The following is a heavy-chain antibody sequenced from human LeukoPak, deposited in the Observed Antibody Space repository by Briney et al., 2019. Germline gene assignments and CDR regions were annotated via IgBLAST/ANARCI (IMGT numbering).Heavy chain of an antibody. Sequence: SETLSLTCTVSGGSISSGDYYWSWIRQPPGKGLEWIGYIYHSGSTYYNPSLKSRVTISVDRSKNQFSLKLSSVTAADTAVYYCARDLKTEDPYTFDYWGQGTLVTVSS. J-gene: IGHJ4*02. CDR3: ARDLKTEDPYTFDY. D-gene: IGHD2-15*01. CDR1: GGSISSGDYY. V-gene: IGHV4-30-2*01. CDR2: IYHSGST.